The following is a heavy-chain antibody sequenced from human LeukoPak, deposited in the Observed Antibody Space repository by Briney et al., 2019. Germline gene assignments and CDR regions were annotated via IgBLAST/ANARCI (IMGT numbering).Heavy chain of an antibody. Sequence: GRSLRLSCAASGFTFSSYAMHWVRQAPGKGLEWVAVISYDGSNKYYADSVKGRFTISRDNAKNSLYLQMNSLRAEDTAVYYCANTILTGALWGQGTLVTVSS. CDR2: ISYDGSNK. CDR3: ANTILTGAL. CDR1: GFTFSSYA. V-gene: IGHV3-30-3*01. D-gene: IGHD2-2*02. J-gene: IGHJ4*02.